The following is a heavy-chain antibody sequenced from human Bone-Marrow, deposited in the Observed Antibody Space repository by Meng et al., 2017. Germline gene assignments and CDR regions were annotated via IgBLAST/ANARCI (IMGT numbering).Heavy chain of an antibody. CDR2: INHSGST. CDR3: ARGADY. Sequence: SQTLSLTCAVYGGSFSGYYWSWIRQPPGKGLEWIGEINHSGSTNYNPSLKSRVTISVDTSKNQFSLKLSSVTAADTAVYYCARGADYWGQGTLVTVSS. CDR1: GGSFSGYY. V-gene: IGHV4-34*01. J-gene: IGHJ4*02.